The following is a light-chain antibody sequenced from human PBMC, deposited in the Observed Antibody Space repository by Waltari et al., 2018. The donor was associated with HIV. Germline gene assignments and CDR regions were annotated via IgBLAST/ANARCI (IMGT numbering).Light chain of an antibody. CDR1: QTIDTF. V-gene: IGKV1-39*01. CDR3: QQTSTTPQT. CDR2: AAS. J-gene: IGKJ5*01. Sequence: DIHMTQSPSSLSASVGDRVTITCRASQTIDTFLNWYQQTSGKPPKLLIVAASNLQLGIPSRFSGSGSGTDFTLTVNSLQPEDFATYYCQQTSTTPQTFGQGTRLESK.